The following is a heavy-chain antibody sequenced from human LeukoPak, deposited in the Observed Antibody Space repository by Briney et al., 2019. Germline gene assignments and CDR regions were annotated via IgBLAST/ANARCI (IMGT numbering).Heavy chain of an antibody. CDR2: IYYSGST. J-gene: IGHJ4*02. D-gene: IGHD3-22*01. CDR3: ASGPDYSCSSGYSFNFDY. CDR1: GGSISSYY. Sequence: PSETLSLTCTVSGGSISSYYWSWIRQPPGKGLEWIGYIYYSGSTNYNPSLKSRVTISVDTSKNQFSLKLSSVTAADTAVYYCASGPDYSCSSGYSFNFDYWGRGTLVTVSS. V-gene: IGHV4-59*01.